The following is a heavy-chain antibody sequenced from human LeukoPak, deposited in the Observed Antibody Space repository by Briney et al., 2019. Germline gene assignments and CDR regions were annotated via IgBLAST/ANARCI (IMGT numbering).Heavy chain of an antibody. V-gene: IGHV1-18*01. Sequence: ASVKVSCKASGYTFTSYGISWVRQAPGQGLEWMGWISGYNGNTNYAQKLQGRVTMTTDTSTSTAYMELSSLRSEDTAVYYCARDSKAYYYDAFDIWGQGTMVTVSS. J-gene: IGHJ3*02. CDR1: GYTFTSYG. CDR2: ISGYNGNT. CDR3: ARDSKAYYYDAFDI. D-gene: IGHD3-10*01.